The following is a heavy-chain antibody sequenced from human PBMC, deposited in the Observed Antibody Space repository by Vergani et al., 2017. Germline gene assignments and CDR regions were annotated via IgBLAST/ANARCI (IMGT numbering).Heavy chain of an antibody. Sequence: EVQLVQSGAEVKKPGESLRISCKGSGYSFTSYWISWVSQMPGKGLEWMGRIVPSDSYTNYSPSFQGHVTISADKSISTSYLQWSSLTASDTAMYYCATMGDEVVGVATGFWGQGTMVTVSS. CDR3: ATMGDEVVGVATGF. J-gene: IGHJ3*01. CDR2: IVPSDSYT. V-gene: IGHV5-10-1*03. CDR1: GYSFTSYW. D-gene: IGHD5-12*01.